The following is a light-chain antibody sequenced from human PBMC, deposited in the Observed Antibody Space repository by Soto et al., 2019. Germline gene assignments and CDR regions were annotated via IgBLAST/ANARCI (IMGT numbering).Light chain of an antibody. Sequence: IVWTQSPGTLSLSPGERATLSCRATESVVSNYLAWYQLKPGQAPRLLIYDASSRATGIPDRFSGSGSRTDFTLTLTRLEPEDSAVYFCQQYSSSRTSGQGTKVDIK. CDR2: DAS. V-gene: IGKV3-20*01. CDR1: ESVVSNY. CDR3: QQYSSSRT. J-gene: IGKJ1*01.